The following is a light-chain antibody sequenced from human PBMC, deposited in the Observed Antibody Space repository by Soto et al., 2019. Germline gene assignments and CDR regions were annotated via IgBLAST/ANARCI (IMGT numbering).Light chain of an antibody. V-gene: IGLV4-69*01. CDR3: QTWGTGIHEVV. J-gene: IGLJ2*01. Sequence: QSVLTQSPSASASLGASVKLTCTLSSGHSSYAIAWHQQQTEKGPRYLMKLNSDGSHSKGDGIPDLFSGSSSGAERYLTIASLQSEDEADYYCQTWGTGIHEVVFGGGTQRTV. CDR2: LNSDGSH. CDR1: SGHSSYA.